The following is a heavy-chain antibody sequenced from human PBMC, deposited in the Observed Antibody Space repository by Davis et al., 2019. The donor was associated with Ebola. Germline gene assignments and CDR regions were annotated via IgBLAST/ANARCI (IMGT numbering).Heavy chain of an antibody. D-gene: IGHD6-19*01. Sequence: LSLTCAASGFTFNIFDMHWVRQAPGKGLGWVAVISYDGSNKYYADSVKGRFTISRDNSKNTLYLQMNSLRAEDTAVYYCARGRAAVAGTILGAFDIWGQGTMVTVSS. CDR1: GFTFNIFD. J-gene: IGHJ3*02. CDR3: ARGRAAVAGTILGAFDI. V-gene: IGHV3-30*19. CDR2: ISYDGSNK.